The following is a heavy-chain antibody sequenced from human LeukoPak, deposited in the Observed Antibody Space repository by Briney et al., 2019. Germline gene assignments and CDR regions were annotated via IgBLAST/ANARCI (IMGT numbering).Heavy chain of an antibody. V-gene: IGHV3-23*01. CDR1: GFTFSSYA. Sequence: GGSLRLSCAASGFTFSSYAMSWVRQAPGKGLEWVSAISGSGGSTYYADSVKGRFTISRDNSNNTLYLQMGSLRAEDTAVYYCARVPVVTGAHAFDIWGQGTMVTVSS. J-gene: IGHJ3*02. D-gene: IGHD2-8*02. CDR2: ISGSGGST. CDR3: ARVPVVTGAHAFDI.